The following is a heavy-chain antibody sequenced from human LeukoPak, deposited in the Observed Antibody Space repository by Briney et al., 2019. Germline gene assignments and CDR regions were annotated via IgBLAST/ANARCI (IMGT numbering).Heavy chain of an antibody. J-gene: IGHJ4*02. CDR2: IHYTGTT. CDR1: GGSINSHY. CDR3: ARGVVVTAVIDY. D-gene: IGHD2-21*02. Sequence: PSETLSLTCIVSGGSINSHYWSWIRQPPGKGLEWIGDIHYTGTTKYNPSVKSRVTISIDTSKNQFSLKLSSVTAADTAVYYCARGVVVTAVIDYWGQGTLVTVS. V-gene: IGHV4-59*11.